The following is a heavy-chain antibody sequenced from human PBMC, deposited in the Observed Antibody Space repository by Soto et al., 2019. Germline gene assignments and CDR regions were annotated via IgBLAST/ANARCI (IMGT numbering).Heavy chain of an antibody. CDR3: AKSIAVAGHYYYYYMDV. J-gene: IGHJ6*03. Sequence: GGSLRLSCAASGFTFSSYAMSWGRRAPGKGLEWVSAISGSGGSTYYADSVKGRFPISRDNSKKTLYRQMNSLGAEATAVYYCAKSIAVAGHYYYYYMDVWGKGTTVTVSS. CDR1: GFTFSSYA. V-gene: IGHV3-23*01. D-gene: IGHD6-19*01. CDR2: ISGSGGST.